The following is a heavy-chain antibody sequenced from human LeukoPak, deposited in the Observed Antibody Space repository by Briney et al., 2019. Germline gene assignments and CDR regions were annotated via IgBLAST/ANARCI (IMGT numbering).Heavy chain of an antibody. CDR3: AREKFNS. V-gene: IGHV3-30*14. CDR2: VSYEGTIK. CDR1: GFASSNFA. Sequence: PGGSLRLSCAASGFASSNFAMHWVRQAPGKGLEWVAVVSYEGTIKYYADSAKGRFTISRDNSGNIISLQMNNLTTDDTATYYCAREKFNSWGQGALVTVSP. J-gene: IGHJ5*01.